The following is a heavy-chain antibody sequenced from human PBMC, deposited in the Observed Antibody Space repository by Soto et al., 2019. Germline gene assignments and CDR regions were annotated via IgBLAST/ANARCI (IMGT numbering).Heavy chain of an antibody. CDR2: ISGSGDNT. CDR3: AKRPVVRALGFDH. CDR1: GFTFSNYV. V-gene: IGHV3-23*01. Sequence: EVHLLDSGGGLVQPGGSLRLSCAASGFTFSNYVMSWVRQAPGKGLEWVSSISGSGDNTYYADSVKGRFTISSDNSKNTLLLQKNGLRAEDTAVYYCAKRPVVRALGFDHWGQGTLVTVSS. J-gene: IGHJ4*02. D-gene: IGHD3-10*01.